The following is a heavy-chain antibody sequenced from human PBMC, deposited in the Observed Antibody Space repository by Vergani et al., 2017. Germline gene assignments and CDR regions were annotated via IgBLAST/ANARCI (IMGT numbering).Heavy chain of an antibody. Sequence: EVQLVESGGGLVQPGGSLKLSCAASGFTFSGSAMHWVRQASGKGLEWVGRIRSKANSYATAYAASVKGRFTISRDDSKNTAYLQMNSLKTEDTAVYYCTRCGSDYYYMDVWGKGTTVTVSS. CDR2: IRSKANSYAT. V-gene: IGHV3-73*01. CDR1: GFTFSGSA. J-gene: IGHJ6*03. CDR3: TRCGSDYYYMDV. D-gene: IGHD6-25*01.